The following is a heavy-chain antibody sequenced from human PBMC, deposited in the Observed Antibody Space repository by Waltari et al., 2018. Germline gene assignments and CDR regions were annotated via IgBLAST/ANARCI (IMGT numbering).Heavy chain of an antibody. J-gene: IGHJ6*03. V-gene: IGHV1-2*06. CDR2: INPNSGGT. CDR1: GYTFTGYY. D-gene: IGHD5-18*01. Sequence: GYTFTGYYMHWVRQAPGQGLEWMGRINPNSGGTNYAQKFQGRVTMTRDTSISTAYMELSRLRSDDTAVYYCAREIYGKTAISYYYYYYMDVWGKGTTVTVSS. CDR3: AREIYGKTAISYYYYYYMDV.